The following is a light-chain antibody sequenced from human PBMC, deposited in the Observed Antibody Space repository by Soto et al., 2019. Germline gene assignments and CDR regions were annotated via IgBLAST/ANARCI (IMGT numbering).Light chain of an antibody. CDR3: QHLDTNWP. V-gene: IGKV1-5*01. J-gene: IGKJ1*01. CDR1: HNIAKW. CDR2: DAS. Sequence: IQMTQSPSTLSASVGDSVTITCRASHNIAKWLAWYQQKPGRAPRLLIYDASTLQTGVPSRFSGSGSGTEFTLTITGLRSDDFATYYCQHLDTNWPFGQGTKVDIK.